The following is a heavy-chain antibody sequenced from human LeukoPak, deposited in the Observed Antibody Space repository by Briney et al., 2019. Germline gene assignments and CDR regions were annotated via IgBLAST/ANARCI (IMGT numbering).Heavy chain of an antibody. J-gene: IGHJ4*02. D-gene: IGHD6-19*01. CDR3: ARGYNSGFDY. CDR1: GYTFTNYY. Sequence: ASVEVSCKASGYTFTNYYMHWVRQAPGQGLEWMGVIIPSGGRTGYAQKVQGRVTMTRDTSTATVYMELSSLRSEDTAVYYCARGYNSGFDYWGQGTLVTVSS. CDR2: IIPSGGRT. V-gene: IGHV1-46*01.